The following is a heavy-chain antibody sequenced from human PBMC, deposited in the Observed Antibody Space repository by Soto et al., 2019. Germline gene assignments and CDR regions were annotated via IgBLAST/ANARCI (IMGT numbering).Heavy chain of an antibody. CDR1: GGSISSGGYS. CDR3: ARGGVKNLAKVFDP. CDR2: IYHSGST. J-gene: IGHJ5*02. V-gene: IGHV4-30-2*01. Sequence: TLSLTCAVSGGSISSGGYSWSWIWQPPGKGLEWIGYIYHSGSTYYNPSLKSRVTISVDRSKNQFSLKLSSVTAADTAVYYCARGGVKNLAKVFDPWGQGTLVTVSS. D-gene: IGHD2-8*01.